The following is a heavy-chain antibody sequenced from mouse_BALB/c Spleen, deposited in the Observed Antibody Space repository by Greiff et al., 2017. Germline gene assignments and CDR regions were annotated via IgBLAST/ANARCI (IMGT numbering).Heavy chain of an antibody. CDR1: GYTFTSYW. Sequence: VQLQQSGTVLARPGASVKMSCKASGYTFTSYWMHWVKQRPGQGLEWIGAIYPGNSDTSYNQKFKGKAKLTAVTSTSTAYMELSSLTNEDSAVYDCTLWLLRNAMDYWGQGTSVTVSS. V-gene: IGHV1-5*01. J-gene: IGHJ4*01. CDR3: TLWLLRNAMDY. CDR2: IYPGNSDT. D-gene: IGHD2-3*01.